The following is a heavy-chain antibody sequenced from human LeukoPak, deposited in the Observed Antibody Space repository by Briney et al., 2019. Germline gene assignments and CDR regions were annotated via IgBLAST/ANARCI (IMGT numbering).Heavy chain of an antibody. Sequence: GGSLRLSCAASGFTFSDYYMSWIRQAPGKGLEWVSYICSSSSYTNYADSVKGRFTISRDNAKNSLYPQMNSLRAEDTAVYYCARDDFLAGYYRGYFDYWGQGTLVTVSS. CDR2: ICSSSSYT. D-gene: IGHD3/OR15-3a*01. V-gene: IGHV3-11*05. CDR1: GFTFSDYY. J-gene: IGHJ4*02. CDR3: ARDDFLAGYYRGYFDY.